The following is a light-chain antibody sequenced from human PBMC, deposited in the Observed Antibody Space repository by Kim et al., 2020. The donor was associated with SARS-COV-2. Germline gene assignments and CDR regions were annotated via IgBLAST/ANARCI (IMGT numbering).Light chain of an antibody. Sequence: QSVLTQPASVSGSPGQSITISCTGTSSNVGGYNYVSWYQQHPGKAPKLMIYDVGTRPSGVSDRFSGSKSRNTAFLTISGLQTEDEADYYCSSYTTTTTRVFGGGTQLTVL. V-gene: IGLV2-14*03. CDR2: DVG. J-gene: IGLJ3*02. CDR1: SSNVGGYNY. CDR3: SSYTTTTTRV.